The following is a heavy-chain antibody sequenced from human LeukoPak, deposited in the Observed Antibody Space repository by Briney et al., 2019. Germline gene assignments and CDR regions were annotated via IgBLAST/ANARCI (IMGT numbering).Heavy chain of an antibody. Sequence: AASVKVSCKASGGTFSSYTISWVRQAPGQGLEWMGGIIPIFGTANYAQKFQGRVTITADESTSTAYMELSSLRSEDTAVYYCARGRYSSSTNSMDVWGQGTTVTVSS. CDR2: IIPIFGTA. V-gene: IGHV1-69*13. CDR1: GGTFSSYT. J-gene: IGHJ6*02. D-gene: IGHD6-6*01. CDR3: ARGRYSSSTNSMDV.